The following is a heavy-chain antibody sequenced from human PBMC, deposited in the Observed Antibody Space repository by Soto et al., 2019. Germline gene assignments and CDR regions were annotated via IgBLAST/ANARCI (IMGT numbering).Heavy chain of an antibody. CDR1: GFSLSNVREG. D-gene: IGHD3-10*01. Sequence: QITLNESGPTLVNPTQPLTLTCTFSGFSLSNVREGVAWIRQPPGKALEWLALIYWNDDERYRPSLKNRLTLTTTTSKNQVVLTMTNMPPVDTGTYFRAHRLPVRFGDYFAYWGQGTLVTVSS. V-gene: IGHV2-5*01. J-gene: IGHJ4*02. CDR3: AHRLPVRFGDYFAY. CDR2: IYWNDDE.